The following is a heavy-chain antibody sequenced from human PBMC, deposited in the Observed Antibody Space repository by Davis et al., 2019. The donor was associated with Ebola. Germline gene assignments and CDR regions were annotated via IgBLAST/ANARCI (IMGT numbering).Heavy chain of an antibody. CDR3: ARRRGRDGSGSFLLDY. CDR2: IFYSEST. D-gene: IGHD1-26*01. J-gene: IGHJ4*02. Sequence: SETLSLTCTVSGDSMSSSYWSWIRQSPGKGLEWVGDIFYSESTKNTNYNPSLKSRVTMSVEKSKNQISLRLNSVTAADTAVYYCARRRGRDGSGSFLLDYWGQGILVTVSS. V-gene: IGHV4-59*01. CDR1: GDSMSSSY.